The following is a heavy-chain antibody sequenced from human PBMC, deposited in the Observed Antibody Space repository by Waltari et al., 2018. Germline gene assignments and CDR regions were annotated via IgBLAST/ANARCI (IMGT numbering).Heavy chain of an antibody. Sequence: DVQVVESGGGLVRPGGSMGPACPGSGFNFRNYFLHWVRKPPGEGPVWVARINNDGSIIKYADSVKGRFTISRDNAKSTVYLQMNNLRGEDTALYYCLNYDFDSWGQGTLVTVSS. CDR2: INNDGSII. CDR3: LNYDFDS. J-gene: IGHJ4*02. D-gene: IGHD1-7*01. CDR1: GFNFRNYF. V-gene: IGHV3-74*03.